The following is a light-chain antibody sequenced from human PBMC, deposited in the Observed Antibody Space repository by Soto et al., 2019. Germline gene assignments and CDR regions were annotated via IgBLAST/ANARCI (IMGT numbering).Light chain of an antibody. Sequence: EIVMTQSPATLSLSPGERVTLSCRASQSVSSNLAWYQQKFGQAPRLLIYGASTRATGIPARFSGSGSGTEFILTISRLQSEDFAVYYCLQYNNRRTFGQGTKLEIK. V-gene: IGKV3-15*01. CDR1: QSVSSN. J-gene: IGKJ2*01. CDR2: GAS. CDR3: LQYNNRRT.